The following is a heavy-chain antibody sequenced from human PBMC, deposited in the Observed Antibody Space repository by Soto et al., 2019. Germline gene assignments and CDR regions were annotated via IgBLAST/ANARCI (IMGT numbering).Heavy chain of an antibody. CDR3: ARARGGYIEY. V-gene: IGHV4-59*01. J-gene: IGHJ4*02. Sequence: PSETLSLTCTVSGGSFSPNYWGWIRQPPGKGLEWIGYIYYSGSTNYNPSLKSRVTISVDTSKNQFSLKLSSVTAADTAVYYCARARGGYIEYWGQGTLVTVSS. D-gene: IGHD2-15*01. CDR2: IYYSGST. CDR1: GGSFSPNY.